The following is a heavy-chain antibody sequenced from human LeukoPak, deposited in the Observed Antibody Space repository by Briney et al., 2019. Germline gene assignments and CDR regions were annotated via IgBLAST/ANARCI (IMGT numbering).Heavy chain of an antibody. CDR2: FDPEDGET. V-gene: IGHV1-24*01. D-gene: IGHD2-2*01. J-gene: IGHJ5*02. Sequence: ASVKVSCKVSGYRVSESSMHWVRQAPGKGLEWMGGFDPEDGETIYAQKFQGRVTMTEDTSTDTAYMELSSLRSEDTAVYYCATAGCSSTSCYSWFDPWGQGPWSPSPQ. CDR1: GYRVSESS. CDR3: ATAGCSSTSCYSWFDP.